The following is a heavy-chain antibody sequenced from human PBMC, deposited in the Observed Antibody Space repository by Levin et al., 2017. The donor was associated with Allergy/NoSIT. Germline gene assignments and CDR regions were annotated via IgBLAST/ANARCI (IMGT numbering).Heavy chain of an antibody. Sequence: GGSLRLSCAASGFSFSDHYMDWVRQAPGKGLEWVGRVRMKANSYTTEYAAAVKGRFTISRDDSKNSVYLQMNSLRPEDTAFYYCAKDHSGAAVPAFNIWGQGTMVTVSA. J-gene: IGHJ3*02. CDR1: GFSFSDHY. V-gene: IGHV3-72*01. D-gene: IGHD6-19*01. CDR3: AKDHSGAAVPAFNI. CDR2: VRMKANSYTT.